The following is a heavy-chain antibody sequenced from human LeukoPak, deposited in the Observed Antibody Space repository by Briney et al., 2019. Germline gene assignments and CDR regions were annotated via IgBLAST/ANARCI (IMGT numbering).Heavy chain of an antibody. CDR3: SNGDAGRNSISV. CDR2: INQDGSAI. CDR1: RFSFSTSW. J-gene: IGHJ6*02. D-gene: IGHD4-11*01. Sequence: PGGSLRLSCAVSRFSFSTSWMSWVRQAPGQGLEWVAKINQDGSAISYMDSVKGRFTISRDNAKNSLYLQMNSLRVEDTAIYYCSNGDAGRNSISVWGQGTTVTVSS. V-gene: IGHV3-7*01.